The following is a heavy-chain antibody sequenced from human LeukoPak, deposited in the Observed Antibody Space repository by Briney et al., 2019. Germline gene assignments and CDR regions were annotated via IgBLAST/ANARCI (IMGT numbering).Heavy chain of an antibody. J-gene: IGHJ5*02. CDR2: ISYDGSNK. D-gene: IGHD1/OR15-1a*01. CDR1: GFTFSSYA. CDR3: ARDPGARTRPIGFWFDP. V-gene: IGHV3-30-3*01. Sequence: PGGSLRLSCAASGFTFSSYAMHWLRQDPGKGLEWVAVISYDGSNKYYADSVKGRFTISRDNSKNTLYLQMNSLRAEDTAVYYCARDPGARTRPIGFWFDPWGQGTLVTVSS.